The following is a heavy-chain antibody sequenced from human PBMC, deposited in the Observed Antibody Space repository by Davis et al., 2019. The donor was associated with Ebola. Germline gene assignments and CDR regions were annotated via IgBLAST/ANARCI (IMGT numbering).Heavy chain of an antibody. Sequence: AASVKVSCKTSGYPFISYGISWVRQAPGQGLEWMGWISPFSGNTNYAQKLQGRVTMTTDTSTSTAYMELRSLGSDDTAVYYCAREGVIAPSNMDVWGQGTPVTVSS. D-gene: IGHD3-22*01. CDR1: GYPFISYG. CDR3: AREGVIAPSNMDV. CDR2: ISPFSGNT. V-gene: IGHV1-18*01. J-gene: IGHJ6*02.